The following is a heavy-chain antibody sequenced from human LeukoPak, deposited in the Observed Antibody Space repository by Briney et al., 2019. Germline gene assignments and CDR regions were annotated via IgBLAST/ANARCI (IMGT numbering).Heavy chain of an antibody. CDR2: INPNSGGT. CDR3: ARDLTALSRITMIVVVSYYYGMDV. V-gene: IGHV1-2*02. CDR1: GYTFTGSY. D-gene: IGHD3-22*01. J-gene: IGHJ6*02. Sequence: ASVKVSCKASGYTFTGSYMHWVRQAPGQGLEWMGWINPNSGGTNYAQTFKGRVTMTRDTSISTAYMELSRLRSDDTAVYYCARDLTALSRITMIVVVSYYYGMDVWGQGTTVTVSS.